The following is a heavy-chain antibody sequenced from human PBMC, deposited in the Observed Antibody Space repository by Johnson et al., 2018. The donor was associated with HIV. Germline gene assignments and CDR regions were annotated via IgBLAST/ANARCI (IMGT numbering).Heavy chain of an antibody. CDR3: AKRYSGSLRDAFDI. CDR1: GFTFSSYA. CDR2: ISYDGSNK. J-gene: IGHJ3*02. V-gene: IGHV3-30*18. D-gene: IGHD1-26*01. Sequence: QEQLVESGGGVVQPGRSLRLSCAASGFTFSSYAMHWVRQAPGTGLQWVAVISYDGSNKNYADSVKGRFTISRDKSKNTLYLQMNSLRIEDTAVYYCAKRYSGSLRDAFDIWGQGTMVTVSS.